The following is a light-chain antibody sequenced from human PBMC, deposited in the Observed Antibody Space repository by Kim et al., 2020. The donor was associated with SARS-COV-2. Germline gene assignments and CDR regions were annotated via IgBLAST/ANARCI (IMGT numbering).Light chain of an antibody. CDR1: QSVRSD. J-gene: IGKJ2*01. CDR2: GAT. CDR3: HQYNHWPS. V-gene: IGKV3-15*01. Sequence: EIVMTQSPATLSVSPGERATLSCRASQSVRSDLAWYQQKPGQTPRLLIYGATTRATGIPARFSGSGSGTAFTLTSRSLQSEDLAVYYCHQYNHWPSFGQGTKLEI.